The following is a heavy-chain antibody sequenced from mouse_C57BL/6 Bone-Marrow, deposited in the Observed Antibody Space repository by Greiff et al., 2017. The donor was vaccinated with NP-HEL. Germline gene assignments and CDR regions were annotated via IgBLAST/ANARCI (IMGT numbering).Heavy chain of an antibody. Sequence: QVQLQQSGAELARPGASVKLSCKASGYTFTSYGISWVKQRTGQGLEWIGEIYPRSGNTYYNEKFKGKATLTADKSSSTAYMELRSLTSEDSAVYFCARGLFTTVVANYFDYWGQGTTLTVSS. J-gene: IGHJ2*01. CDR2: IYPRSGNT. CDR1: GYTFTSYG. V-gene: IGHV1-81*01. CDR3: ARGLFTTVVANYFDY. D-gene: IGHD1-1*01.